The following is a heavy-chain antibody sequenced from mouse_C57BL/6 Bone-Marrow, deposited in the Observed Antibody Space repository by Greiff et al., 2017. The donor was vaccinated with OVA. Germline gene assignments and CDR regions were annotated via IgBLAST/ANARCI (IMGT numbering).Heavy chain of an antibody. V-gene: IGHV1-59*01. CDR2: IDPSDSYT. D-gene: IGHD2-5*01. J-gene: IGHJ1*03. CDR1: GYTFTSYW. CDR3: ASHAYYSNYRSWYFDV. Sequence: QVQLQQPGAELVRPGTSVKLSCKASGYTFTSYWMRWVKQRPGQGLEWIGVIDPSDSYTNYNQKFKGKATLTVDTSSSTAYMQLSSLTSEDSAVYYCASHAYYSNYRSWYFDVWGTGTTVTVSS.